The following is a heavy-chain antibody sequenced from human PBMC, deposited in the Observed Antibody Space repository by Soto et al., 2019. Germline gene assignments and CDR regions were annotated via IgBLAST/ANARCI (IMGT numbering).Heavy chain of an antibody. CDR3: AREAGNNDYTMDV. CDR2: IWYDGSNK. Sequence: QVQLVESGGGVVQPGRSLRLSCEASGFTFSRYGMHWVRQAPGKGLEWVAIIWYDGSNKYYADSVKGRFTISRDNSKHTLYLQMNSLRPEDTAVYYCAREAGNNDYTMDVWGQGITVTVSS. V-gene: IGHV3-33*01. J-gene: IGHJ6*02. CDR1: GFTFSRYG. D-gene: IGHD1-1*01.